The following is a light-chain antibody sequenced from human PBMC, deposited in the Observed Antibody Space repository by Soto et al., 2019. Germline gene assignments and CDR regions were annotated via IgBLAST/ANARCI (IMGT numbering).Light chain of an antibody. CDR1: TCD. CDR3: QSYDRSQSGWV. Sequence: QPVLTQPPSVSGAPGQTVTISCTGATCDVHWYQQFPGAAPIVLIYGNTNRPSGVPDRFSGSKSGTSASLAIAGLQAEDEGDYYCQSYDRSQSGWVFGGGTKVTVL. CDR2: GNT. V-gene: IGLV1-40*01. J-gene: IGLJ3*02.